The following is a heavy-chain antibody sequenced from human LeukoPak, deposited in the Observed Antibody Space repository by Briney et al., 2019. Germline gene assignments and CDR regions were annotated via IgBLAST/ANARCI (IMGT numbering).Heavy chain of an antibody. CDR1: GFTFTSSA. CDR2: IVVGSGNT. D-gene: IGHD6-19*01. V-gene: IGHV1-58*01. CDR3: AADRHSSGWLGYFDL. Sequence: SVKVSCKASGFTFTSSAVQWVRQARGQRLEWIGWIVVGSGNTNYAQKFQERVTITRDMSTSTAYVELSSLRSEDTAVYYCAADRHSSGWLGYFDLWGRGTLVTVSS. J-gene: IGHJ2*01.